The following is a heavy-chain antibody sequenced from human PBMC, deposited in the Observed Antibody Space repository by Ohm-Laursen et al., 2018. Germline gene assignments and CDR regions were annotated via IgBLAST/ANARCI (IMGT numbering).Heavy chain of an antibody. Sequence: TLSLTCPVSGGSIRSYYRSWIRQPAGTGLEWIGRIYTSWRTNYNPSLKNRATMTVDTSNTQFSLRLISVTAADTAVYYCARLQKVDGWYDGHPTYFDCWGQGTLVTVSS. CDR2: IYTSWRT. CDR3: ARLQKVDGWYDGHPTYFDC. J-gene: IGHJ4*02. CDR1: GGSIRSYY. D-gene: IGHD6-19*01. V-gene: IGHV4-4*07.